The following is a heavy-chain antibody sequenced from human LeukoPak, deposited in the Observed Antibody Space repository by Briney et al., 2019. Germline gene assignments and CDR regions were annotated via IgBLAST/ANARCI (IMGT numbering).Heavy chain of an antibody. CDR2: IHYSGST. Sequence: PSETLSLTCTVSGGSISSYYWGWIRQPPGKGLECLGNIHYSGSTNYNPSFKSRVTISIDTSRNHFSLRLSSVTAADTAVYYCARSGVGDAFDIWGQGTMVTVSS. D-gene: IGHD3-10*01. CDR3: ARSGVGDAFDI. CDR1: GGSISSYY. J-gene: IGHJ3*02. V-gene: IGHV4-59*01.